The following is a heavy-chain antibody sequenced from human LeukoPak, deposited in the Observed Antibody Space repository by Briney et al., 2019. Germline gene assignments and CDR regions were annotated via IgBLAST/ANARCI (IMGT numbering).Heavy chain of an antibody. Sequence: GSLRLSCAASGFTFSSYGMHWVRQAPGKGLEWVAAISYDGSNKYYADSVKGRFTISRDNSKNTLYLQMNSLRAEDTAVYYCAKLYYDSSGDAFDIWGQGTMVTVSS. CDR2: ISYDGSNK. D-gene: IGHD3-22*01. CDR1: GFTFSSYG. V-gene: IGHV3-30*18. J-gene: IGHJ3*02. CDR3: AKLYYDSSGDAFDI.